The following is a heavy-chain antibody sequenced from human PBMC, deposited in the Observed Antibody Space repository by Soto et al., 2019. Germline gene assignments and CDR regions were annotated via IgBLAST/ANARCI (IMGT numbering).Heavy chain of an antibody. Sequence: PSETLSLTCAVSGDSVSTGSWWGWIRQPPGKGLEWIGYIYHSGSTFYNPSLQNRVTMSVDTSKNQFSLNLKSVTAVDTAVYYCARYFCTYTTCNGEFGYWGQGTLVTVSS. CDR3: ARYFCTYTTCNGEFGY. D-gene: IGHD3-16*01. V-gene: IGHV4-28*01. CDR1: GDSVSTGSW. CDR2: IYHSGST. J-gene: IGHJ4*02.